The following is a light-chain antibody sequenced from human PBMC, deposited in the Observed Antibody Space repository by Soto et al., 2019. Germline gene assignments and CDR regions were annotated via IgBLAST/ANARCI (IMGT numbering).Light chain of an antibody. Sequence: AVQLTQSPSSLSASVGDRVTIPCRTSQAITTSLAWYQQKPGKAPKLLIYDASTLESGVPSRFSGRGSGTDFTLTITSLQPEDFATYYCQQFQTYPLTFGGGTKVEIK. CDR1: QAITTS. V-gene: IGKV1-13*02. J-gene: IGKJ4*01. CDR2: DAS. CDR3: QQFQTYPLT.